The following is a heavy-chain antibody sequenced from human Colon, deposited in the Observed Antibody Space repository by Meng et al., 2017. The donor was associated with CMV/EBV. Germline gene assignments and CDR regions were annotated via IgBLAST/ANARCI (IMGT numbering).Heavy chain of an antibody. CDR3: ARDEYNSRAGPRNYFYGMDV. Sequence: SETLPLTCTVSGGSVSGRISYWTWIRQPPGKPLEWIGYVYYTGSTTYNPSLKSRVTMSVDTSNNHFSLSLTSVTAADTAVYFCARDEYNSRAGPRNYFYGMDVWGQGTTVTVSS. V-gene: IGHV4-61*01. CDR1: GGSVSGRISY. D-gene: IGHD6-6*01. CDR2: VYYTGST. J-gene: IGHJ6*02.